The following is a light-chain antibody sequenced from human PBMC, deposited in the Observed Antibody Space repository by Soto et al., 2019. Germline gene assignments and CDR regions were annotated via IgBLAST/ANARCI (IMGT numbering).Light chain of an antibody. V-gene: IGLV1-44*01. Sequence: QSVLTQPPSASGTPGQRVTIACSGGSFNIESNTVNWYQQVPGTAPKLLVYSNNQRPSGVPDRFSGSQAGTSASLAISGLQSEDEADYYCATWDDSLNGWVIGGGTKLTVL. J-gene: IGLJ2*01. CDR2: SNN. CDR3: ATWDDSLNGWV. CDR1: SFNIESNT.